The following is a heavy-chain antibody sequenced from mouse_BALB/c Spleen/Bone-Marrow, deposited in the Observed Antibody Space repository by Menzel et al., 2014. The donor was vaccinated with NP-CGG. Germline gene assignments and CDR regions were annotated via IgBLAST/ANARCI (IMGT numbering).Heavy chain of an antibody. J-gene: IGHJ4*01. CDR1: GFTFSDYY. D-gene: IGHD2-1*01. V-gene: IGHV5-4*02. CDR2: INDGGSYT. Sequence: EVKLQESGGGLVKPGGSLKLSCAVSGFTFSDYYMYWVRQTPEKRLEWVATINDGGSYTYYPDSVKGRFTISRDNAKNNLYLQMSSLKSEDTAMYYCARDGNFAMDYWGQGTSVTVSS. CDR3: ARDGNFAMDY.